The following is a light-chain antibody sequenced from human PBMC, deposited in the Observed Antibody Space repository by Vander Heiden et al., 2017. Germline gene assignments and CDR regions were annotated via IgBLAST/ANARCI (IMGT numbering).Light chain of an antibody. CDR3: QQYNSYPYS. CDR1: QSFDNW. CDR2: KAS. J-gene: IGKJ2*01. V-gene: IGKV1-5*03. Sequence: DIQMTQSPSTLSASVGDRVTITCRARQSFDNWLAWYQQKPGKAPKLLIYKASRLEGGVPSRFSGSVSGTEFTLTISSLQPDDFATYYCQQYNSYPYSFGQGTKLEIK.